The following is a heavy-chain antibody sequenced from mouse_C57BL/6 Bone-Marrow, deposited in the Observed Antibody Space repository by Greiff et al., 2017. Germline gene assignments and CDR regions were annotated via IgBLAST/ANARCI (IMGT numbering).Heavy chain of an antibody. J-gene: IGHJ3*01. V-gene: IGHV1-50*01. CDR3: ASEYYGSSSWFAY. CDR2: IDPSDSYT. D-gene: IGHD1-1*01. Sequence: QVQLQQPGAELVKPGASVKLSCKASGYTFTSYWMQWVKQRPGQGLEWIGEIDPSDSYTNYNQKFKGKATLTVDTSSSTAYMQLSSLTSEDSAVYYCASEYYGSSSWFAYWGQGTLVTVSA. CDR1: GYTFTSYW.